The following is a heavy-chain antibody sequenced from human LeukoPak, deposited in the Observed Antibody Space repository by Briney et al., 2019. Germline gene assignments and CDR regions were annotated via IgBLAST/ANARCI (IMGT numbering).Heavy chain of an antibody. CDR2: INPNSGGT. D-gene: IGHD6-19*01. CDR3: PRGGEQWLAARYYFDY. CDR1: GYTFTGYY. J-gene: IGHJ4*02. Sequence: ASVKVSCKASGYTFTGYYMHWVRQAPGQGLEWMGWINPNSGGTNYAQKFQGRVTMTRDTSISTAYMELSRLRSDDTAVYYCPRGGEQWLAARYYFDYWGQGTLVTVSS. V-gene: IGHV1-2*02.